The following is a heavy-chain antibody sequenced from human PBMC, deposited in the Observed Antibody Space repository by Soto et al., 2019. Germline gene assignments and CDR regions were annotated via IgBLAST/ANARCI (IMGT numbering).Heavy chain of an antibody. Sequence: SETLSLTCSVSGASTVSHYHWTWIRQPPGKGLEWMGYIFNSGTTFYNPTLTSRLSISMDTSGNHFSLELRSVTAADTAVYYCALALGPTTGLDYWGQGTLVTVSS. CDR3: ALALGPTTGLDY. D-gene: IGHD1-26*01. J-gene: IGHJ4*02. CDR1: GASTVSHYH. V-gene: IGHV4-31*02. CDR2: IFNSGTT.